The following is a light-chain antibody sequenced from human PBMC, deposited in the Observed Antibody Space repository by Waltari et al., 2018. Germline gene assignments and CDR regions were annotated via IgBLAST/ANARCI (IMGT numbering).Light chain of an antibody. CDR1: QSLLHSNGNTY. CDR3: MQALQSPYT. J-gene: IGKJ2*01. CDR2: RVS. Sequence: DIVMTQTPLSLPVTPGEPASISCRSSQSLLHSNGNTYLYWYLQKPGQLPRLLVYRVSNRFSGVPDRFSGSGSGTDFTLKISRVEAEDVGVYFCMQALQSPYTFGQGTKVDIK. V-gene: IGKV2-29*02.